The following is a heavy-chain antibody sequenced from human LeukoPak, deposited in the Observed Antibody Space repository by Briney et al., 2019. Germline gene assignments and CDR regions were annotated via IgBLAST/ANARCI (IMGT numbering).Heavy chain of an antibody. CDR2: IYYSGST. D-gene: IGHD3-3*01. CDR1: GGSISSYY. J-gene: IGHJ3*02. V-gene: IGHV4-59*12. Sequence: SETLSLTCTVSGGSISSYYWSWIRQPPGKGLEWIGYIYYSGSTNYNPSLKSRVTISVDTSKNQFSLKLSSVTAADTAVYYCARDSSAPYYDFWSGSGRHAFDIWGQGTMVTVSP. CDR3: ARDSSAPYYDFWSGSGRHAFDI.